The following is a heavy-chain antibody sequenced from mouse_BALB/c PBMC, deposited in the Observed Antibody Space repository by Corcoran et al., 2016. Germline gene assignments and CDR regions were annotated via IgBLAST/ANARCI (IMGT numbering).Heavy chain of an antibody. Sequence: EVQLQQSGAELVKRGASVKLSCTAAGFNIKDTDMHWVKQRPEQGLEWIGRIDPANGNTKYDPKFQGKATITADTSSNTAYLQLSSLTSEDTAVYYCANWDWYFDVWGAGTTVTVSS. V-gene: IGHV14-3*02. CDR3: ANWDWYFDV. J-gene: IGHJ1*01. CDR2: IDPANGNT. CDR1: GFNIKDTD. D-gene: IGHD4-1*01.